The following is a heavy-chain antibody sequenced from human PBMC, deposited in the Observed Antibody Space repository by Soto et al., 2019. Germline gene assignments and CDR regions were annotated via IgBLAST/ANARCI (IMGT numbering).Heavy chain of an antibody. CDR1: GYSFTSYW. Sequence: GESLKISCKGSGYSFTSYWISWVRQMPGKGLEWMGRIDPSDSDTNYSPSFQGHVASSADKSISTAYLQCSSLKAKSKAMYYCARFDYSDRSGYYCGGFQHWGQGTLVTVSS. CDR3: ARFDYSDRSGYYCGGFQH. CDR2: IDPSDSDT. J-gene: IGHJ1*01. D-gene: IGHD3-22*01. V-gene: IGHV5-10-1*01.